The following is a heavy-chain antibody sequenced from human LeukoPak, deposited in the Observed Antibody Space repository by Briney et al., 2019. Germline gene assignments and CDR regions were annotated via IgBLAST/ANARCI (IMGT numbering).Heavy chain of an antibody. D-gene: IGHD1-26*01. CDR1: GITFRNYG. V-gene: IGHV3-30*18. Sequence: GGSLRLSCAASGITFRNYGMHWVRQAPGKGLEWVAVISYDGSNQYYADSVKGRFTISRDNSKNTLYLQLNSLRAEDTAVYFCAKRSGISYGHFDYWGQGTLVTVSS. CDR2: ISYDGSNQ. J-gene: IGHJ4*02. CDR3: AKRSGISYGHFDY.